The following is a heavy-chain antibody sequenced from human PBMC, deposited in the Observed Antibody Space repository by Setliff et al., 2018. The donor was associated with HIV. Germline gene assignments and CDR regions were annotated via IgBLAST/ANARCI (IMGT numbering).Heavy chain of an antibody. V-gene: IGHV1-69*02. CDR2: IIPILGVA. D-gene: IGHD3-3*01. CDR3: VRGVQSPPHYSYYYMDV. Sequence: GASVKVSCKASRRTFNSHTINWVRQAPGQGLDWMGRIIPILGVANYAQRFQGKVTITADKSTSTAYMELTSLRFDDTAMYYCVRGVQSPPHYSYYYMDVWGEGTMLTVSS. J-gene: IGHJ6*03. CDR1: RRTFNSHT.